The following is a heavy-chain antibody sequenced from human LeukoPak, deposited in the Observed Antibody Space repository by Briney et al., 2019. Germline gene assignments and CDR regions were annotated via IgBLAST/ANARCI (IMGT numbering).Heavy chain of an antibody. CDR2: IIPIFGTA. Sequence: SVKVSCKASGGTFSSYAISWVRQAPGQGLEWMGRIIPIFGTASYAQKFQGRVTITTDESTSTAYMELSSLRSEDTAVYYCARDPPSYDSSGYYYVDYFDYWGQGTLVTVSS. J-gene: IGHJ4*02. V-gene: IGHV1-69*05. CDR3: ARDPPSYDSSGYYYVDYFDY. D-gene: IGHD3-22*01. CDR1: GGTFSSYA.